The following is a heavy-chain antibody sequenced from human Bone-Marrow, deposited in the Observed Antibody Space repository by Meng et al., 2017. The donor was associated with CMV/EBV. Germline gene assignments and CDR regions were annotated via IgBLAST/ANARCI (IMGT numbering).Heavy chain of an antibody. Sequence: ASVKVSCKASGYTFSTYGITWVRQAPGQGPKWMGWISVYNGNTKYAQKIQGRVTMTTDTSTTTAYMELRSLTSDDTAVYYCGRAGDLGISHWGQGTAVTVSS. CDR2: ISVYNGNT. D-gene: IGHD2-21*01. J-gene: IGHJ4*02. V-gene: IGHV1-18*01. CDR3: GRAGDLGISH. CDR1: GYTFSTYG.